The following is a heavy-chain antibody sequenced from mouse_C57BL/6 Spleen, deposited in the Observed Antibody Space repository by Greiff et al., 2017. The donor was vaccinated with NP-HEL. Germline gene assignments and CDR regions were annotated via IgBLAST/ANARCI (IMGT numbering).Heavy chain of an antibody. CDR2: IHPNSGST. CDR1: GYTFTSYW. Sequence: VKLQQPGAELVKPGASVKLSCKASGYTFTSYWMHWVKQRPGQGLVWIGMIHPNSGSTNYNEKFKSKATLTVDKSSSTAYMQLSSLTSEDSAVYYCARSTTVEVYWGQGTTLTVSS. V-gene: IGHV1-64*01. CDR3: ARSTTVEVY. J-gene: IGHJ2*01. D-gene: IGHD1-1*01.